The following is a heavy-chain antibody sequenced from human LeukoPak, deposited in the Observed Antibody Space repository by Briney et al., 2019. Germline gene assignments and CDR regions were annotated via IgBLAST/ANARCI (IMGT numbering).Heavy chain of an antibody. Sequence: SSETLSLTCTVSGGSISSGGYYWSWIRQHPGKGLEWIGYLYYSGSTYYNPSLKSRVTISVATSKNQFSLKLSSVTAADTAVYYCAREDYGSGSPEGMDVWGQGTTVTVSS. CDR2: LYYSGST. D-gene: IGHD3-10*01. V-gene: IGHV4-31*03. CDR1: GGSISSGGYY. J-gene: IGHJ6*02. CDR3: AREDYGSGSPEGMDV.